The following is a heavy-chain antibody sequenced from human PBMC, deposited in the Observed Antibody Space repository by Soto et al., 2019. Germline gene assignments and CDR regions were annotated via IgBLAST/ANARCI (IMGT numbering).Heavy chain of an antibody. Sequence: QVQLVESGVGVVQPGRSLRLSCAASGFTFSNYGMHWVRQAPGKWLEWVAVIWHDGGNENYADSVKGRFTISRDNSKNTLYLQLNSLSAEDTAVYYCARAPKGVVQDLMGFQYWGQGTLVTVSS. CDR2: IWHDGGNE. V-gene: IGHV3-33*01. J-gene: IGHJ1*01. D-gene: IGHD3-3*01. CDR1: GFTFSNYG. CDR3: ARAPKGVVQDLMGFQY.